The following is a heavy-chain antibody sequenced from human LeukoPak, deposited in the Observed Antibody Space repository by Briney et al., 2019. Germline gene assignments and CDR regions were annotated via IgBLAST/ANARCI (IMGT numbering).Heavy chain of an antibody. CDR3: ARGLGGSSWYYFDY. CDR1: GGSISSGGYY. J-gene: IGHJ4*02. CDR2: IYYSGST. Sequence: KTSETLSLTCTVSGGSISSGGYYRSWIRQHPGKGLEWIGYIYYSGSTYYNPSLKSRVTISVDTSKNQFSLKLSSVTAADTAVYYCARGLGGSSWYYFDYWGQGTLVTVSS. V-gene: IGHV4-31*03. D-gene: IGHD6-13*01.